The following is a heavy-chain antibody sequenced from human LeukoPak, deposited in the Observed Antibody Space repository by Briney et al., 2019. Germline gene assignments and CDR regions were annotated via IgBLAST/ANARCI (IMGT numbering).Heavy chain of an antibody. CDR1: GFTFSSYA. D-gene: IGHD3-10*01. V-gene: IGHV3-23*01. Sequence: GGSLRLSCAASGFTFSSYAMSWVRQAPGKGLEWVSAISGSGGSTYYADSVKGRFTISRDNSKNTLYLQMNSLRAEDTAVYYCARDRGVRGVIIPRGFGYWGQGTLVTVSS. CDR3: ARDRGVRGVIIPRGFGY. J-gene: IGHJ4*02. CDR2: ISGSGGST.